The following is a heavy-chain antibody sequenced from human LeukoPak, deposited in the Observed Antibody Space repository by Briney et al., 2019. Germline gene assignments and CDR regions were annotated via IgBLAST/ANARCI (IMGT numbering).Heavy chain of an antibody. CDR1: GGTFSSYA. D-gene: IGHD3-3*01. J-gene: IGHJ6*03. Sequence: SVKVSCKASGGTFSSYAISWVRQAPGQGLEWMGGIIPIFGTANYPQKFQGRVTITTDESTSTAYMELSSLRSEDTAVYYCARAGAHDFWSGYYGYYMDVWGKGTTVTVSS. V-gene: IGHV1-69*05. CDR3: ARAGAHDFWSGYYGYYMDV. CDR2: IIPIFGTA.